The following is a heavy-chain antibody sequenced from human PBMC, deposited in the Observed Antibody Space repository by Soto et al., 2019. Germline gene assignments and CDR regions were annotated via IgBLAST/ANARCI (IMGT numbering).Heavy chain of an antibody. J-gene: IGHJ5*02. Sequence: KPSETLSLTCAVYGGSFSGYYWSWIRQPPGKGLEWIGEINHSGSTNYNPSLKSRVTISVDTSKNQFSLKLSSVTAADTAVYYCARSWPLGSYDFWSGYYKGNWFDPWGQGTLVTVSS. V-gene: IGHV4-34*01. CDR3: ARSWPLGSYDFWSGYYKGNWFDP. D-gene: IGHD3-3*01. CDR1: GGSFSGYY. CDR2: INHSGST.